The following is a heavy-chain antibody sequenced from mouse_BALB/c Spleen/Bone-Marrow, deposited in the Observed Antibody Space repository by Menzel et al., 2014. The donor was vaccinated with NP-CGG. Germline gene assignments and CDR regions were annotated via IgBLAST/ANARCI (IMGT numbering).Heavy chain of an antibody. V-gene: IGHV1S81*02. CDR2: INPSNGGT. D-gene: IGHD2-1*01. J-gene: IGHJ2*01. CDR3: TRWYYGNYFDY. CDR1: GYTFTSYY. Sequence: QQSGAELVKPGASVKLSCKASGYTFTSYYMYWVKQRPGQGLEWIGEINPSNGGTNFNEKFKSKATLTVDKSSSXAYMQLSSLTSEDSAVYYCTRWYYGNYFDYWGQGTTLTVSS.